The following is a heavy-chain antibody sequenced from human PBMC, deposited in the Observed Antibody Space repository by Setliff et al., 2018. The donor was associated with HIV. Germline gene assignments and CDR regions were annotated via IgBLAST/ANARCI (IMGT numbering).Heavy chain of an antibody. CDR3: ARDGYYYDSSGHLAYYFDY. V-gene: IGHV7-4-1*02. D-gene: IGHD3-22*01. CDR1: GYTFTSYG. CDR2: INTYTGNP. Sequence: ASVKVSCKASGYTFTSYGMSWVRQAPGQGLEWMGRINTYTGNPTYAQDFTGRFVFSLDPSVSTAYLQISSLKAEDIAVYYCARDGYYYDSSGHLAYYFDYWGQGTLVTVSS. J-gene: IGHJ4*02.